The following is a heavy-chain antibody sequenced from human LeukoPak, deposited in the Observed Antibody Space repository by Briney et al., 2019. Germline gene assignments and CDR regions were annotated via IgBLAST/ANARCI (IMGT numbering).Heavy chain of an antibody. Sequence: SETLSLTCAVYGGSFSGYYWSWIRQPPGKGLGWIGEINHSGSTNYNPSLKSRVTISVDTSKNQFSLKLSSVTAADTAVYYCARGLTYYYGSGSYYRAPYYFDYWGQGTLVTVSS. CDR3: ARGLTYYYGSGSYYRAPYYFDY. CDR1: GGSFSGYY. CDR2: INHSGST. J-gene: IGHJ4*02. D-gene: IGHD3-10*01. V-gene: IGHV4-34*01.